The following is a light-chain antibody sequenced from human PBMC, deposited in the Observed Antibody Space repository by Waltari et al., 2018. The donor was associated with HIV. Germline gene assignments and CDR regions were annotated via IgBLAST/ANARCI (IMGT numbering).Light chain of an antibody. V-gene: IGKV3-15*01. CDR1: QSVSRN. Sequence: EIVMTQSPAALSVFPGERATLSCRASQSVSRNLAWYQQKPGQAPRPLIYGASTRATGIPARFSGSGSGTEFTLTISSLQSEDFAVYYCQQYNNGPPLTFGGGTKVEIK. CDR2: GAS. J-gene: IGKJ4*01. CDR3: QQYNNGPPLT.